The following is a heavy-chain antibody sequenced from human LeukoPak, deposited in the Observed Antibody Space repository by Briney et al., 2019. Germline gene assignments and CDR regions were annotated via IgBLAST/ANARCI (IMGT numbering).Heavy chain of an antibody. CDR2: MNPNSGNT. J-gene: IGHJ4*02. V-gene: IGHV1-8*03. CDR3: AREGSDY. Sequence: GASVKVSCKASVYTFTSYDINWVRQATGQGLEWMGYMNPNSGNTGYAQKFQARFTITTNTSTSTAYMELSSLRSDDTAVYYCAREGSDYWGQGTLVTVSS. CDR1: VYTFTSYD.